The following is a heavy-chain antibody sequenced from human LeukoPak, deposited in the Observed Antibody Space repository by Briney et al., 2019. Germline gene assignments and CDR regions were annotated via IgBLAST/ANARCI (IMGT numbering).Heavy chain of an antibody. J-gene: IGHJ1*01. Sequence: GASVKVSCKASGYTFTDYFLHWVRQAPGQRLEWMGWINPNSGETNYEQMCQGSFTIPRATSISTAFMEFSSLRSDDTVVYYFARGRSTCCRGTICYLYSHHWGQGALVTVSS. CDR1: GYTFTDYF. V-gene: IGHV1-2*01. D-gene: IGHD2-2*01. CDR2: INPNSGET. CDR3: ARGRSTCCRGTICYLYSHH.